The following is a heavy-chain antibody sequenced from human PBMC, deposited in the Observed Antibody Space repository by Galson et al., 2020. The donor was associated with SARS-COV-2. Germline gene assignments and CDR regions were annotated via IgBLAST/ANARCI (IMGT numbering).Heavy chain of an antibody. J-gene: IGHJ4*02. CDR2: INGSGGST. CDR1: GFTFSSYA. Sequence: GGSLRLSCAASGFTFSSYAMSWVRQAPGKGLERVSAINGSGGSTYYADSVKGWFTISRDNSKNTLYLQMNSLRAEDTAVYYCAKNILRGWGIAVATPPGYWGQGTLVTVSS. V-gene: IGHV3-23*01. D-gene: IGHD6-19*01. CDR3: AKNILRGWGIAVATPPGY.